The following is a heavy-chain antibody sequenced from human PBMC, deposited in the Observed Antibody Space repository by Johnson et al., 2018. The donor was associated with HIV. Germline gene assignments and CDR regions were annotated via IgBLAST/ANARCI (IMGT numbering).Heavy chain of an antibody. CDR3: ARVRPNPTVTTRGAAFDI. J-gene: IGHJ3*02. CDR1: GFTFSSHA. CDR2: ISNDGSNK. Sequence: QVQLVESGGGVVQPGRSLRLSCAASGFTFSSHAMHWVRQAPGKGLEWVTFISNDGSNKYYADSVRGRFTISRDNSKNTLYLQMNGLRAEDTAVYYCARVRPNPTVTTRGAAFDIWGQGTMVTVSS. D-gene: IGHD4-17*01. V-gene: IGHV3-30*04.